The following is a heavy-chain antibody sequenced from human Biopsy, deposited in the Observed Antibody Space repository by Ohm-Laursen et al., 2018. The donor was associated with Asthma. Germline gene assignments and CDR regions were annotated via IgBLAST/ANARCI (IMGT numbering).Heavy chain of an antibody. V-gene: IGHV1-18*01. D-gene: IGHD3-10*01. J-gene: IGHJ6*02. CDR3: ARAVDYSHYYGIDV. CDR2: ISVYNGNT. CDR1: GYTLNSAG. Sequence: ASVKVSCKTSGYTLNSAGITWVRQAPGQGLEWMGWISVYNGNTRVAQKLQDRVTMITDTSTSTAYMELRSLRSDDTAVYFCARAVDYSHYYGIDVWGQGTTVTVS.